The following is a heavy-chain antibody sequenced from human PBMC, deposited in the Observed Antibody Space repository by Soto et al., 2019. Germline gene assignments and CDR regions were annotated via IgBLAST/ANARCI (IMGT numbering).Heavy chain of an antibody. CDR2: ISANNGNT. Sequence: QVQLVQSGAEVKKPGASVKVSCKTSGHTFTSYGFTWVRQAPGQGLEWMGGISANNGNTNYEQKFRGRVSMTTDTSAGTVYMELRSLRSDDTAVSFCPRVIVGPTSNAFDFWGQGTMVIVSS. D-gene: IGHD1-26*01. CDR1: GHTFTSYG. CDR3: PRVIVGPTSNAFDF. J-gene: IGHJ3*01. V-gene: IGHV1-18*01.